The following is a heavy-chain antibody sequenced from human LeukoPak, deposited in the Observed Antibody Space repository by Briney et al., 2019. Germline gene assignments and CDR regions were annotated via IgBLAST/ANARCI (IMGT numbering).Heavy chain of an antibody. CDR2: ISGSGGST. D-gene: IGHD3-22*01. V-gene: IGHV3-23*01. CDR3: AKDFNGVYYRRLLDY. CDR1: GFTFSSYA. J-gene: IGHJ4*02. Sequence: GGSLRLSCAASGFTFSSYAMGWVRQAPGKGLEWVSAISGSGGSTYYADSVKGRFTISRDNSKNTLYLQMNSLRAEDTAVYYCAKDFNGVYYRRLLDYWGQGTLVTVSS.